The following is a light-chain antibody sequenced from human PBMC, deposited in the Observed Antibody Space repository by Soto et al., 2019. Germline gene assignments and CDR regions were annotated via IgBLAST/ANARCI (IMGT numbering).Light chain of an antibody. CDR2: GAS. CDR3: QQYNNWPRT. Sequence: MTQSPATLSVSPGERATLSCRASQSVYSNLAWYQQKPGQAPRLLIYGASTRATGIPARFSGSGSGTEFTLTISSLQSEDFAVYYCQQYNNWPRTFGQGTKVDIK. V-gene: IGKV3-15*01. CDR1: QSVYSN. J-gene: IGKJ1*01.